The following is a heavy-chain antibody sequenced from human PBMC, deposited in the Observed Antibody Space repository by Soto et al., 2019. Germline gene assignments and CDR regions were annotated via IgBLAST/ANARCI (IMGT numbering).Heavy chain of an antibody. V-gene: IGHV7-4-1*01. CDR2: INTNTGNP. Sequence: QVQLVQSGSELKKPGASVKVSCKASGYTFTRYAMNWVRQAPGQGLEWMGWINTNTGNPTYAQGFTGRFVFSLDTTVGPEYLQVCSLRAEDNVVYYCARGLVGATSFDYWGQGTLVTVSA. CDR3: ARGLVGATSFDY. CDR1: GYTFTRYA. D-gene: IGHD1-26*01. J-gene: IGHJ4*02.